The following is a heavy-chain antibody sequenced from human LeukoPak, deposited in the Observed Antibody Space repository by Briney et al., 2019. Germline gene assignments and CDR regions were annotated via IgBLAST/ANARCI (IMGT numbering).Heavy chain of an antibody. Sequence: GGSPRLSCAASGFPFSRYSMKRVRQAPGKGLEGGSSISSSSSYIYYADSVKGRFTISRDNAKNSLYLQMNSLRAEDTAVYYCARDPALVAATPYYFDYWGQGTLVTVSS. CDR3: ARDPALVAATPYYFDY. CDR1: GFPFSRYS. CDR2: ISSSSSYI. J-gene: IGHJ4*02. V-gene: IGHV3-21*01. D-gene: IGHD2-15*01.